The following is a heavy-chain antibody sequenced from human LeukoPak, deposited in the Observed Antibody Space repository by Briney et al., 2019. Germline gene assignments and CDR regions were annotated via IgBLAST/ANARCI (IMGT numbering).Heavy chain of an antibody. D-gene: IGHD4-17*01. J-gene: IGHJ6*02. CDR3: ARKVGDYGDYVRDGMDV. CDR2: ISGSGGST. V-gene: IGHV3-23*01. CDR1: GFTFSSYA. Sequence: GGSLRLSCAASGFTFSSYAMSWVRQAPGKGLEWVSAISGSGGSTYYADSVKGRFTISRDNSKNTLYLQMNSLRAEDTAVYYCARKVGDYGDYVRDGMDVWGQGTTVTVSS.